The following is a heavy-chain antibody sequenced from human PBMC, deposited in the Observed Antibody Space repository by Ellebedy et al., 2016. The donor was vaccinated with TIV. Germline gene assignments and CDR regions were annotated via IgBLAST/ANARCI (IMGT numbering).Heavy chain of an antibody. D-gene: IGHD3-3*01. V-gene: IGHV4-59*08. J-gene: IGHJ6*02. CDR3: ARQGYDFWSGYAQPYYYYGMDV. CDR1: GGSISSYY. Sequence: ESLKISCTVSGGSISSYYWSWIRQPPGKGLEWIGYIYYSGSTTYNPSLTCRVPISVATSKNQFSLKLSSVTAADTAVYYCARQGYDFWSGYAQPYYYYGMDVWGQGTTVTVSS. CDR2: IYYSGST.